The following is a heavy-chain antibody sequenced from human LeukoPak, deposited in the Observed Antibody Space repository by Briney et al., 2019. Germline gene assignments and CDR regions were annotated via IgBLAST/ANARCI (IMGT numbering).Heavy chain of an antibody. J-gene: IGHJ4*02. CDR2: ISYDGSNK. CDR3: AKGVVDGYNLGG. V-gene: IGHV3-30*18. Sequence: GSLRLSCAASGFTFSSYGMHWVRQAPGKGLEGVAVISYDGSNKYYADSVKGRFTISRDNSKNTLYLQMNSLRAEDTAVYYCAKGVVDGYNLGGWGQGTLVTVSS. D-gene: IGHD5-12*01. CDR1: GFTFSSYG.